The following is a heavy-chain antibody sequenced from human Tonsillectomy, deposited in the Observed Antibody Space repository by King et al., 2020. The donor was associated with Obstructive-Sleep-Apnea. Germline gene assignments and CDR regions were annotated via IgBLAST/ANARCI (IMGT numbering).Heavy chain of an antibody. D-gene: IGHD3-3*01. CDR3: ARFGDDFWSGYYTPFDY. CDR1: GGSISSYY. V-gene: IGHV4-59*01. CDR2: IFYSGST. Sequence: QLQESGPGLVKPSETLSLTCTVSGGSISSYYWSWIRQPPGGGLEWIGYIFYSGSTNYNPSLKSQVTISVDTYKNQFSLKLSSVTAADTAVYYCARFGDDFWSGYYTPFDYWGQGTLVTVSS. J-gene: IGHJ4*02.